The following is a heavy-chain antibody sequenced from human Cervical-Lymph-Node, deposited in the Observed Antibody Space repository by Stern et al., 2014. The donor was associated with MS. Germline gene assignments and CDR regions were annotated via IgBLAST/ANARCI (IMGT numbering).Heavy chain of an antibody. CDR1: GFSFSFYG. CDR2: ISSDGSKK. J-gene: IGHJ4*02. D-gene: IGHD4-17*01. Sequence: QVQLGQSGGGVVQPGRSLRLACAASGFSFSFYGLHWVRQAPGKGLEWVTHISSDGSKKYYADSVKGRFTISRDNSKNTLFLQMNSLRAEDTAVYYCASRYDYGDYIYWGQGTLVIVSS. CDR3: ASRYDYGDYIY. V-gene: IGHV3-30*04.